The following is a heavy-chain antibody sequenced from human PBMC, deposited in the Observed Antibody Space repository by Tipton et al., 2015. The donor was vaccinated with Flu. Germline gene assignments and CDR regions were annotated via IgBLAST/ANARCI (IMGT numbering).Heavy chain of an antibody. Sequence: TLSLTCSVSGDSIGSPYLWGWIRRPPGKGLEWIGNVHQTGTTYYNPSLRSRVTIAVDRPKNQFSLRLTSVTAADTAVYYCARRDYGNYVSEPKNWFDPWGQGTLVIVSS. D-gene: IGHD4-17*01. CDR2: VHQTGTT. CDR3: ARRDYGNYVSEPKNWFDP. V-gene: IGHV4-38-2*01. CDR1: GDSIGSPYL. J-gene: IGHJ5*02.